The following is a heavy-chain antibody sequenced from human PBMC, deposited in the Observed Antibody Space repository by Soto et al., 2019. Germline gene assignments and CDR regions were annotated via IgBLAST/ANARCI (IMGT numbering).Heavy chain of an antibody. D-gene: IGHD1-20*01. Sequence: GGSLRLSCAASGFTFSSYAMHWVRPAPGTGMEWEAVISYDGSNKDYADSVKGRFTISRDNSKNTLYLQMNSLSAEDVALYSRARYYNWNGQGAFDLWGQGTMVTVSS. J-gene: IGHJ3*01. CDR1: GFTFSSYA. CDR3: ARYYNWNGQGAFDL. CDR2: ISYDGSNK. V-gene: IGHV3-30*04.